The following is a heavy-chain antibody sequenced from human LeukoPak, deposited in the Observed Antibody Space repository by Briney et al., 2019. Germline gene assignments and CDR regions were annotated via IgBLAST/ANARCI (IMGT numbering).Heavy chain of an antibody. D-gene: IGHD3-22*01. V-gene: IGHV1-2*04. CDR2: INPNSGGT. CDR3: AAKAPSYYYETPLY. CDR1: GYTFTGYY. J-gene: IGHJ4*02. Sequence: GASVKVSCKASGYTFTGYYMHWVRQAPGQGLEWMGWINPNSGGTNYAQKFQGWVTMTRDTSISTAYMELSRLRSDDTAVYYCAAKAPSYYYETPLYWGQGTLVTVSS.